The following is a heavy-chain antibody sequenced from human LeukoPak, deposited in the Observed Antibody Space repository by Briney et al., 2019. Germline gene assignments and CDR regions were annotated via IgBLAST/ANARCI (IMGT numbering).Heavy chain of an antibody. CDR3: AREETGAFDT. CDR1: GFTFSSYG. CDR2: IWYDGSKK. Sequence: GGSLRLSCVSSGFTFSSYGMHWVRQAPDKGLEWVALIWYDGSKKYYADSVKGRLTISRDNSNNTLYLQMSSLRAEDTAVYYCAREETGAFDTWGPGTMVTVSS. D-gene: IGHD1-14*01. J-gene: IGHJ3*02. V-gene: IGHV3-33*01.